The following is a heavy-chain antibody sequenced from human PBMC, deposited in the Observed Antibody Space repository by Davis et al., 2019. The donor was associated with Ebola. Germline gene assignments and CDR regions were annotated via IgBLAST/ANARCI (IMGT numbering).Heavy chain of an antibody. V-gene: IGHV1-3*01. CDR2: INAGNGNT. CDR1: GYTFTSYA. J-gene: IGHJ6*02. D-gene: IGHD3-10*01. CDR3: ARPYYYGPNPTYGMDV. Sequence: ASVKVSCKASGYTFTSYAMHWVRQAPGQRLEWMGWINAGNGNTKYSQKFQGRVTITRDTSASTAYMELSSLRSEDTAVYYCARPYYYGPNPTYGMDVWGQGATVTVSS.